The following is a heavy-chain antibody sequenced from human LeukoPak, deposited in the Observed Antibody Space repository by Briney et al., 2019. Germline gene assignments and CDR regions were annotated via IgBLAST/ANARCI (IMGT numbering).Heavy chain of an antibody. CDR2: ISAYNGNT. D-gene: IGHD3-10*01. CDR1: GYTFTSYA. CDR3: ARGIGQLHYYGSGSYFDY. Sequence: GASVKVSCKASGYTFTSYAIHWVRQAPGQGLEWMGWISAYNGNTNYAQKLQGRVTMTTDTSTSTAYMELRSLRSDDTAVYYCARGIGQLHYYGSGSYFDYWGQGTLVTVSS. J-gene: IGHJ4*02. V-gene: IGHV1-18*01.